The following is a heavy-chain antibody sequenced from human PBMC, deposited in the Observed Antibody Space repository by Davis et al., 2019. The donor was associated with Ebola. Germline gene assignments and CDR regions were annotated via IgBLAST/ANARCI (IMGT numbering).Heavy chain of an antibody. Sequence: PGGSLRLSCAASGFTFSSYAMSWVRQAPGKGLEWVSAISGSGGSTYYADSVKGRFTISRDNSKNTLYLQMNSLRAEDTAVYYCAKAGKLGLVRRDVLDYWGQGTLVTVSS. J-gene: IGHJ4*02. CDR3: AKAGKLGLVRRDVLDY. D-gene: IGHD6-19*01. CDR1: GFTFSSYA. CDR2: ISGSGGST. V-gene: IGHV3-23*01.